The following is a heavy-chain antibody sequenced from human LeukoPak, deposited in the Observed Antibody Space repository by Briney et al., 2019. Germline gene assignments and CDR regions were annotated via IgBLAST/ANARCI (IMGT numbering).Heavy chain of an antibody. CDR2: ISSRSSYI. CDR3: VVVVVAAINWFDP. CDR1: GFTFSSDS. Sequence: PGGSLRLSCSASGFTFSSDSMNWVRQAPGKGLEWVSSISSRSSYIYYADSVKGRFTISRDNAKNSLYLQMNSLRAEDTAVYYCVVVVVAAINWFDPWGQGTLVTVSS. V-gene: IGHV3-21*01. D-gene: IGHD2-15*01. J-gene: IGHJ5*02.